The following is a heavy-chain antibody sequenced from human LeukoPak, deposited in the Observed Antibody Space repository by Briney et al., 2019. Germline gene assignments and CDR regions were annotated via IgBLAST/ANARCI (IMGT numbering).Heavy chain of an antibody. D-gene: IGHD2-2*02. CDR2: IYYSGST. J-gene: IGHJ6*02. Sequence: PAETLSLTCTVSGGSISSDYLSWIRQPPGKGLEWIGYIYYSGSTNYNPSLKSRVTISVDTSKNQFSLKLSSVTAADTAVYYCARDRFAGYCSSTSCYRDYYYGMDVWGQGTTVTVSS. CDR3: ARDRFAGYCSSTSCYRDYYYGMDV. V-gene: IGHV4-59*01. CDR1: GGSISSDY.